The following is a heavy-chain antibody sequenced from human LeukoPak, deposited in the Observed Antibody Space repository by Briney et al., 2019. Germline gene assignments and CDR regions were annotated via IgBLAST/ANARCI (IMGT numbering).Heavy chain of an antibody. D-gene: IGHD3-3*01. J-gene: IGHJ6*02. CDR3: ARAGYYSPFYYYYGMDV. Sequence: GGSLRLSCAASGFTFSNYAMSWVRQAPGKGLEWVSVIYSGGSTYYADSVKGRFTISRDNSKNTLYLQMNSLRAEDTAVYYCARAGYYSPFYYYYGMDVWGQGTTVTVSS. CDR2: IYSGGST. CDR1: GFTFSNYA. V-gene: IGHV3-66*01.